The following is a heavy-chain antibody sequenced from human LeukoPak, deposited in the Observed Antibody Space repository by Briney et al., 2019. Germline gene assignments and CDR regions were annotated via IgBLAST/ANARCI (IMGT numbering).Heavy chain of an antibody. CDR2: IIPIFGTA. Sequence: SVKVSCKASGGTFSSYAISWVRQAPGQGLEWMGGIIPIFGTANYAQKFQGRVTITADESTSTAYMELSSLRSEDTAVYYCARVVPAAISNWFDPWGQGTLVTVSS. J-gene: IGHJ5*02. D-gene: IGHD2-2*01. CDR1: GGTFSSYA. CDR3: ARVVPAAISNWFDP. V-gene: IGHV1-69*13.